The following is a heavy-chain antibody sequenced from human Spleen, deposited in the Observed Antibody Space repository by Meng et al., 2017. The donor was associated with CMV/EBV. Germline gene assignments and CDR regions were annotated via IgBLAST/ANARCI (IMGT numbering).Heavy chain of an antibody. CDR2: INHSGST. D-gene: IGHD4-17*01. Sequence: QAQLQQWGAGLLKPSATLSRTCAVYGGSFSGYYWSWIRQPPGKGLEWIGEINHSGSTNYNPSLKSRVTISVDTSKNQFSLKLSSVTAADTAVYYCARGVQDYGDYRGFDYWGQGTLVTVSS. J-gene: IGHJ4*02. V-gene: IGHV4-34*01. CDR1: GGSFSGYY. CDR3: ARGVQDYGDYRGFDY.